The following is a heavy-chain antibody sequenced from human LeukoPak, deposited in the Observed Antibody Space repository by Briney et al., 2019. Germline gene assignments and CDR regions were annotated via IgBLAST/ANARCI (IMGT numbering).Heavy chain of an antibody. Sequence: GESLKISCKGSGYSFTSYWIGWVRQMPGKGLEWMGIIYPGDSDTRYSPSFQGQVTISADKSISTAYLQWSSLKASDTAIYYCARLRPGYDILTNFDYWGQGTLVTVSS. CDR1: GYSFTSYW. CDR2: IYPGDSDT. J-gene: IGHJ4*02. CDR3: ARLRPGYDILTNFDY. V-gene: IGHV5-51*01. D-gene: IGHD3-9*01.